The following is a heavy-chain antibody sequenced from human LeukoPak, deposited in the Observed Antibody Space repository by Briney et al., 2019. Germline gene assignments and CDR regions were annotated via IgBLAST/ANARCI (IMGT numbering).Heavy chain of an antibody. Sequence: SVKVSCKASGGTFSSYAISWVRQAPGQGLEWMGGIIPIFGTANYAQKFQGRVTITTDESTSTAYMELSSLRSEDTAVYYCATPRQKTYYYYMDVWGKGTTVTVSS. CDR2: IIPIFGTA. CDR3: ATPRQKTYYYYMDV. J-gene: IGHJ6*03. V-gene: IGHV1-69*05. CDR1: GGTFSSYA.